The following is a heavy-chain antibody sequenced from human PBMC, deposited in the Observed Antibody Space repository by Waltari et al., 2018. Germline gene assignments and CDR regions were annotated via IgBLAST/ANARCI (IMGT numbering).Heavy chain of an antibody. J-gene: IGHJ4*02. CDR3: ARDARDWEAVANTYFDS. Sequence: QVQLQQWGAGLLKPSETLSLTCAVYGGPFSGYYWSWIRQSPGKGLEWIGEVDHSGSANYSPSLKSRATISVDTSKKQFSLTLTSVTAADTAVYYCARDARDWEAVANTYFDSWGQGTLVAVSS. D-gene: IGHD6-19*01. CDR2: VDHSGSA. CDR1: GGPFSGYY. V-gene: IGHV4-34*02.